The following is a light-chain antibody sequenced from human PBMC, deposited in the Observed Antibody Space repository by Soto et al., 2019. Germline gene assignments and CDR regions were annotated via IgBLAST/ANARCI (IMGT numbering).Light chain of an antibody. J-gene: IGKJ1*01. Sequence: DIQMTQSPSTLSASVGDRVTITCRASQGISSRLAWYQQKPGKAPKLLISKASTLESGVPSRFSGSESGTEFTLTISSLQPDDFATYYCQQYNSYSRTFGQGTKVEIK. CDR2: KAS. V-gene: IGKV1-5*03. CDR3: QQYNSYSRT. CDR1: QGISSR.